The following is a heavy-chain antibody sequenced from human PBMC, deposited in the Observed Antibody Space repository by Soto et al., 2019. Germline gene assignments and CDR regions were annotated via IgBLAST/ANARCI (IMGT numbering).Heavy chain of an antibody. D-gene: IGHD6-19*01. CDR3: AKNRNTGVAGTSCWFGP. CDR1: GFTFSNYD. V-gene: IGHV3-23*01. Sequence: WSLRLSCAASGFTFSNYDMSWVRQAPGKGLEWVSAISVSGDTTYYADSVKGRFTISRDNSKNTLYLQMNTLRAEDTAVYYCAKNRNTGVAGTSCWFGPWGQGTLVTVSS. J-gene: IGHJ5*02. CDR2: ISVSGDTT.